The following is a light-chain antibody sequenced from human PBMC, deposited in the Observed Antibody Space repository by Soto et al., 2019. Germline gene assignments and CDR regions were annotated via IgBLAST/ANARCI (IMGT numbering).Light chain of an antibody. V-gene: IGKV3D-15*01. CDR2: DIS. J-gene: IGKJ4*01. CDR1: QSVSSN. Sequence: EIVMTQSPATLSVSPGERATLSCRASQSVSSNLAWYQQKPGQAPSLLIYDISARATGIPTRFSGSGSGTEFTLTISSLQSKDFAVYYCQQYNDWPLTFGGGTKVDI. CDR3: QQYNDWPLT.